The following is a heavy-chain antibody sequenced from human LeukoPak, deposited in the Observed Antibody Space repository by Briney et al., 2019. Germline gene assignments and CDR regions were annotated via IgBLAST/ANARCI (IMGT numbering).Heavy chain of an antibody. CDR1: GFTFSSYW. CDR2: IKSDGSST. J-gene: IGHJ1*01. Sequence: GGSLRLSCAGAGFTFSSYWMHWVRQAPGKGLVWVSRIKSDGSSTSYADSVKGRFTIARDNAKNTLYLQMNSLRPEDTAVYYCARNDYLEDWGQGTLVTVPS. CDR3: ARNDYLED. V-gene: IGHV3-74*01.